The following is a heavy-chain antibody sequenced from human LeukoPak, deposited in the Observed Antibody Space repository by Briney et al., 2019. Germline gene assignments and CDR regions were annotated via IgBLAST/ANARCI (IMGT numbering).Heavy chain of an antibody. J-gene: IGHJ6*03. V-gene: IGHV1-3*03. Sequence: ASVKVSCKASGYTLTSYAMHWVRQAPGQRLEWMGWINAGTGNTEYSQEFQGRVTITRDTSASTTYMELSSLRSEDMAVYYCAKSFRERWLVLEYYYYYYMDVWGKGTTVTVSS. CDR1: GYTLTSYA. CDR2: INAGTGNT. CDR3: AKSFRERWLVLEYYYYYYMDV. D-gene: IGHD6-19*01.